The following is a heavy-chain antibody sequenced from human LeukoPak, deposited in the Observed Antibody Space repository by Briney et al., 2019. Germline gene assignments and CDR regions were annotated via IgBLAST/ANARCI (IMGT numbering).Heavy chain of an antibody. J-gene: IGHJ4*02. D-gene: IGHD6-13*01. Sequence: PSETLSLTCTVSGGSISSSSYYWGWIRQPPGKGLEWIGSIYYSGSTYYNPSLKSRVTISVDTSKNQFSLKLSSVTAADTAVYYCARDQTSSSLVRFDYWGQGTLVTVSS. V-gene: IGHV4-39*07. CDR3: ARDQTSSSLVRFDY. CDR2: IYYSGST. CDR1: GGSISSSSYY.